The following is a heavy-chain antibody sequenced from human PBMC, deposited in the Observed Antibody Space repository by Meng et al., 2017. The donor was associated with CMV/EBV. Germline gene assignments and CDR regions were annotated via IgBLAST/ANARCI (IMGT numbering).Heavy chain of an antibody. J-gene: IGHJ4*02. CDR2: MNPNRGNT. Sequence: TFTRYDSNWVRQASGQGLEWMGWMNPNRGNTGYAQKFQGRVTITMNTSTSTAYMELSSLRSEDTAVYYCARGSAEAGSTGGAAGLFDYWGQGTLVTVSS. CDR1: TFTRYD. V-gene: IGHV1-8*03. D-gene: IGHD3-10*01. CDR3: ARGSAEAGSTGGAAGLFDY.